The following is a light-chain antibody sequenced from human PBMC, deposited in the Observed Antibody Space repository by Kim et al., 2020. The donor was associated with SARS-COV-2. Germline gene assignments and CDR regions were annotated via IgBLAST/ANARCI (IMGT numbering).Light chain of an antibody. CDR3: QQYDTLWT. V-gene: IGKV1-5*03. CDR2: QTS. J-gene: IGKJ1*01. CDR1: QYITKW. Sequence: IQMTQSPSTLSASVGDRVTITCRASQYITKWLAWYQQKPGKAPKLLIYQTSSLESGVPSRFSGSGSGTEFTLTISSLQPDDFATYYCQQYDTLWTFGQGTKVEIK.